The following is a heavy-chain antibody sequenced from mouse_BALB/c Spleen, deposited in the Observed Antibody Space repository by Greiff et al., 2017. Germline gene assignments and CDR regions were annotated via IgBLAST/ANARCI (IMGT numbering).Heavy chain of an antibody. D-gene: IGHD1-2*01. J-gene: IGHJ2*01. CDR2: ISSGGGST. CDR3: ARQDTTATCYFDY. Sequence: EVQLVESGGGLVKPGGSLKLSCAASGFAFSSYDMSWVRQTPEKRLEWVAYISSGGGSTYYPDTVKGRFTISRDNAKNTLYLQMSSLKSEDTAMYYCARQDTTATCYFDYWGQGTTLTVSS. CDR1: GFAFSSYD. V-gene: IGHV5-12-1*01.